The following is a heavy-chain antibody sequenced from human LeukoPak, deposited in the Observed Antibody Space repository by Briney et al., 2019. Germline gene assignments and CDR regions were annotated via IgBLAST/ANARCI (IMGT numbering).Heavy chain of an antibody. J-gene: IGHJ4*02. CDR2: IKQDGSDK. CDR1: GFTFSTYW. D-gene: IGHD4-17*01. Sequence: GGSLRLSCAASGFTFSTYWMSWVRQAPGKGLEWVADIKQDGSDKYYVDSVKGRFTISRDNAKNSLYLQMDSLRAEDTSVYYCARDKYGAYFDSWGQGTLVTVSS. V-gene: IGHV3-7*04. CDR3: ARDKYGAYFDS.